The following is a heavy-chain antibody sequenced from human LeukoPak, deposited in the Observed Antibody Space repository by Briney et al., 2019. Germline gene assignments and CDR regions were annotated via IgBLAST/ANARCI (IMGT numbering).Heavy chain of an antibody. CDR3: AKGDYYDFDY. Sequence: GGSLRLSCAASGFTFSSYAMSWVRQAPGKGLEWVSSISVSGGGTYYADSVKGRFTISRDNSKNTLYLQMNSLSAEDTAVYYCAKGDYYDFDYWGQGTLVTVSS. D-gene: IGHD3-10*01. J-gene: IGHJ4*02. CDR2: ISVSGGGT. CDR1: GFTFSSYA. V-gene: IGHV3-23*01.